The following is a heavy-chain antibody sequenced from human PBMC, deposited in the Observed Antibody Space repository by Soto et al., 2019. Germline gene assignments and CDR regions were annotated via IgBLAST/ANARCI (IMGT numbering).Heavy chain of an antibody. J-gene: IGHJ4*02. D-gene: IGHD3-22*01. CDR3: AKDPRSWAHYEPKDY. CDR1: RFTFSTYS. Sequence: GSLILYFAASRFTFSTYSMNWVRQAPGKGLEWVSGISESGDNTNYADSVKGRFTIFRDNSKNTLYLEMNSLRAEDTAIYYCAKDPRSWAHYEPKDYWGQGTLVTVSS. V-gene: IGHV3-23*01. CDR2: ISESGDNT.